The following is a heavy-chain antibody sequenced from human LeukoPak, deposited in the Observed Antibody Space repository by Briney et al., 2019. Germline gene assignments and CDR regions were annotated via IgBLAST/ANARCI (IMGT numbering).Heavy chain of an antibody. J-gene: IGHJ4*02. V-gene: IGHV3-48*04. Sequence: GGSLRLSCAASGFTFSSYWMHWVRQAPGKGLEWVSYISSSSSTIYYADSVKGRFTISRDNAKNSLYLQMNSLRAEDTAVYYCARVRSIAARHYFDYWGQGTLVTVSS. CDR3: ARVRSIAARHYFDY. CDR1: GFTFSSYW. D-gene: IGHD6-6*01. CDR2: ISSSSSTI.